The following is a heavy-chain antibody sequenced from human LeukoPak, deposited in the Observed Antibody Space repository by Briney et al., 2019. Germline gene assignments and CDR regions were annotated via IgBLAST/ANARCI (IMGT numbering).Heavy chain of an antibody. J-gene: IGHJ6*03. V-gene: IGHV3-20*04. CDR1: GFTFEDYG. Sequence: GGSLRLSCAASGFTFEDYGMGWVRQAPGKGLEWVSGINWNGGSTGYADSVKGRFTISRDNAKNSLYLQMNSLRAEDTAFYYCARLGYCSSTSCYVNYYYYMDVWGKGTTVTVSS. CDR2: INWNGGST. CDR3: ARLGYCSSTSCYVNYYYYMDV. D-gene: IGHD2-2*01.